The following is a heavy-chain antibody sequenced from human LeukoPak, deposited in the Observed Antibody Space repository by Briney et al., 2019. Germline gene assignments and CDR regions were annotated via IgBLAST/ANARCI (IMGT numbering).Heavy chain of an antibody. J-gene: IGHJ5*02. CDR3: ARWGYFGYLNVRNWFDP. CDR2: ISSSSSTI. D-gene: IGHD3-22*01. V-gene: IGHV3-48*04. Sequence: PGGSLRLSCAASGFTFSSYSMNWVRQAPGKGLEWVSYISSSSSTIYYADSLKGRFTISRDNAKNSLYLQMNSLRAEDTAVYYCARWGYFGYLNVRNWFDPWGQGTLVTVSS. CDR1: GFTFSSYS.